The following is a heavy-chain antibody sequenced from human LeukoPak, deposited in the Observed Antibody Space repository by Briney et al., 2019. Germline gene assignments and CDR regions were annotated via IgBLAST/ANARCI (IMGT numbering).Heavy chain of an antibody. V-gene: IGHV3-23*01. CDR2: ISGSGTNT. J-gene: IGHJ4*02. D-gene: IGHD5-18*01. Sequence: GGTLRLSCAASGFTFSSYGMSWVRQAPGKGLEWVSGISGSGTNTNYADSVKGRFTISRDNSKNTAYLQMKSLRAEDTAVYYCAKSSRPVTAMAFFDYWGQGTLVTVSS. CDR3: AKSSRPVTAMAFFDY. CDR1: GFTFSSYG.